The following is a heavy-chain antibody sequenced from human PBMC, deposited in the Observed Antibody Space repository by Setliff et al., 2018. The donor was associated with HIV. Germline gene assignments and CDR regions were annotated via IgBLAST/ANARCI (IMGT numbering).Heavy chain of an antibody. V-gene: IGHV4-39*01. CDR2: MIYGGDT. J-gene: IGHJ5*02. D-gene: IGHD6-19*01. Sequence: PSETLSLTCTVSGGSISSSHKYWGWIRQPPGKGLEWIASMIYGGDTWYNPSLKSRVTIYVDTANNEISLRLSSVTAEDTAVYRCARPHSGRGGGAWFDPWGQGIQVTVSS. CDR3: ARPHSGRGGGAWFDP. CDR1: GGSISSSHKY.